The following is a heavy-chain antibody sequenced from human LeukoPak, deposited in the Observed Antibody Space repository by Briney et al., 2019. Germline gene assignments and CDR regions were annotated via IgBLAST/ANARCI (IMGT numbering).Heavy chain of an antibody. V-gene: IGHV5-51*01. CDR2: SYPGNSET. D-gene: IGHD6-19*01. CDR3: ARSLRYSGGWRPVGY. J-gene: IGHJ4*02. Sequence: GEPLKTSAKAPVSTFTIDWISWARHMTPQGLEWMGISYPGNSETTTSPSFQGQVLISADKSIGVAYLQWCSLKAWDTAMYYCARSLRYSGGWRPVGYWGQGTLVTVSS. CDR1: VSTFTIDW.